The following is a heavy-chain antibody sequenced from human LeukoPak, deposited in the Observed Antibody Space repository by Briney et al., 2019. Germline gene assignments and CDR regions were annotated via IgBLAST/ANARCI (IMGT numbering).Heavy chain of an antibody. D-gene: IGHD3-10*01. CDR1: GFNFGNYA. CDR2: IPSGGFYE. Sequence: GGSLRLSCAASGFNFGNYAMHWVRQAPGKGLEWVSLIPSGGFYEYYADSVKGRFTITRDHSGNTLYLQLNSLRPEDTAVYYCARDSTYYYESGSSGPHYFDNWGQGTLVTVSS. J-gene: IGHJ4*02. CDR3: ARDSTYYYESGSSGPHYFDN. V-gene: IGHV3-30-3*01.